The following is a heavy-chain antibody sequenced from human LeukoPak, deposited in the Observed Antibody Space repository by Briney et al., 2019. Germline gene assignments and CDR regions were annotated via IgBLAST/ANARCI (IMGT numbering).Heavy chain of an antibody. CDR2: IYPGDSDT. Sequence: GESLKISCKGSGYSFTSYWIGWVRQMPGKGLEWMGIIYPGDSDTRYSPSFQGQVTISADKSISTAYLQWSSLKASDTAMYYCARQRGRRGSSNYYYYYMDVWGKGTTVTVSS. D-gene: IGHD1-26*01. CDR3: ARQRGRRGSSNYYYYYMDV. V-gene: IGHV5-51*01. CDR1: GYSFTSYW. J-gene: IGHJ6*03.